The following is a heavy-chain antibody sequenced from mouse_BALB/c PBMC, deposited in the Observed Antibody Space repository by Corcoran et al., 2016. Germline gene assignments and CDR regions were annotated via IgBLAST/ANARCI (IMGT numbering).Heavy chain of an antibody. Sequence: QIQLVQSGPELKKPGETVRISCKASGYTFTTAGMQWVQKMPGKGLQWIGWINTHSGVPKYAEDFKGRFAFSLETSASTAYLQISNLKNEDTATYYCARNDGYYYFDYWGQGTTLTVSS. CDR3: ARNDGYYYFDY. D-gene: IGHD2-3*01. CDR1: GYTFTTAG. V-gene: IGHV9-4*02. CDR2: INTHSGVP. J-gene: IGHJ2*01.